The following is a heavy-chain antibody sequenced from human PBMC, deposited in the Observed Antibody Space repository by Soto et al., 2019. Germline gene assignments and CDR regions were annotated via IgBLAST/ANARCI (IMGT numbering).Heavy chain of an antibody. CDR2: TYYSGNP. J-gene: IGHJ4*02. D-gene: IGHD3-22*01. V-gene: IGHV4-30-2*03. CDR3: ARHGMDYYDSSGYYYSPYYFDY. CDR1: GDTIITGGYT. Sequence: SETLSLTCDVSGDTIITGGYTWAWIRQPPGKALEWIGHTYYSGNPYYNPSLKSRVIISVDTSKNQFSLKVSSVTAADTAVYYCARHGMDYYDSSGYYYSPYYFDYWGQGTLVTVSS.